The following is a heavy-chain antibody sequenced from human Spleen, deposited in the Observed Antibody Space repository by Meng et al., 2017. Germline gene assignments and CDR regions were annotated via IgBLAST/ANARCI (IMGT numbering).Heavy chain of an antibody. D-gene: IGHD2-2*01. V-gene: IGHV3-23*01. CDR3: AKPYCGSTSCYLPYYFYPMDV. J-gene: IGHJ6*02. CDR2: ISTSGVST. Sequence: GESLKISCAASGFTFRAYGMSWVRQAPGKGLEWVSLISTSGVSTYYADSVKGRFTISRDTSKNTLYLQMNSLRADDTAVYYCAKPYCGSTSCYLPYYFYPMDVWGQGTTVTVSS. CDR1: GFTFRAYG.